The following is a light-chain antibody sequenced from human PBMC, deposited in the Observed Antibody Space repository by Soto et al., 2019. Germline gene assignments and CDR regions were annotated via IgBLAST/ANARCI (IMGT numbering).Light chain of an antibody. CDR2: GAS. J-gene: IGKJ5*01. V-gene: IGKV3D-15*01. Sequence: EIILTQSPDTLALSPGGRATLSCRASQTVSSNYLAWCQQRPGQAPRLLIYGASTRAAGIPDRFSGSGSGTEFTLTINSLQSEDFAVYYCQQYNNWPTFGQGTRLEIK. CDR1: QTVSSN. CDR3: QQYNNWPT.